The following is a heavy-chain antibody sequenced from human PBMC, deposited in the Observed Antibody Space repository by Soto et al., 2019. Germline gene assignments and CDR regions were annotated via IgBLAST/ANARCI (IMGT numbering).Heavy chain of an antibody. D-gene: IGHD5-18*01. J-gene: IGHJ4*02. CDR3: ARDGYSYGSVFDY. Sequence: QVQLQESGPGLVKPSQTLSLTCTVSGGSISSGGNYWSWIRQHPGKGLEWIGYIYYSGSTYYNPSLNSRVTRSVDTSKNQFSLKLSSVTAADTAVYYCARDGYSYGSVFDYWGQGTLVTVSS. CDR1: GGSISSGGNY. CDR2: IYYSGST. V-gene: IGHV4-31*03.